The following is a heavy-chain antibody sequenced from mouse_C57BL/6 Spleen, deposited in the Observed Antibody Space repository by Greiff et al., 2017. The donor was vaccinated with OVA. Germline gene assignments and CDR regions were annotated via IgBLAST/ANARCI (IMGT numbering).Heavy chain of an antibody. CDR3: TRSHGTLYCDY. CDR2: INPSNGGT. J-gene: IGHJ2*01. CDR1: GFTFTSYW. Sequence: QVQLQQPGTELVKPGASVKLSCKASGFTFTSYWMHWVQQSPGQGLEWLGHINPSNGGTNYYETFKSKATLTVDKSSSTAYLQLSSLTSEDSAVYYCTRSHGTLYCDYWGQGTTRTVSA. D-gene: IGHD2-1*01. V-gene: IGHV1-53*01.